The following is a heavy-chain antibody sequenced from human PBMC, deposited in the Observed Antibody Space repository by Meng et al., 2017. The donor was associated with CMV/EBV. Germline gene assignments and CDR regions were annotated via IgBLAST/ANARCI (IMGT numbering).Heavy chain of an antibody. V-gene: IGHV4-4*07. J-gene: IGHJ4*02. Sequence: VQRQKRGPELGKPSAPLSLTATASGGSTSSYYWSWIRQPAGKGLEWIGRIYTSGSTNYNPSLKSRVTMSVDTSKNQFSLKLSSVTAADTAVYYCAREMPIAAAGCFDYWGQGTLVTVSS. CDR1: GGSTSSYY. D-gene: IGHD6-13*01. CDR2: IYTSGST. CDR3: AREMPIAAAGCFDY.